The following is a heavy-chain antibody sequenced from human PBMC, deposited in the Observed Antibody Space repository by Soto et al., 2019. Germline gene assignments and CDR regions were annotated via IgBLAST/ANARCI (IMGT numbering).Heavy chain of an antibody. CDR3: ARDLGGWPDY. V-gene: IGHV1-3*01. CDR2: INAGNGNT. J-gene: IGHJ4*02. CDR1: GYSFTSYA. D-gene: IGHD2-15*01. Sequence: ASVKVSFKASGYSFTSYAMHWVRQAPGQRLEWMGWINAGNGNTKHSQKFQGRVTITRDTSASTAYMELSSLRSEDTAVYYCARDLGGWPDYWGQGTLVTVSS.